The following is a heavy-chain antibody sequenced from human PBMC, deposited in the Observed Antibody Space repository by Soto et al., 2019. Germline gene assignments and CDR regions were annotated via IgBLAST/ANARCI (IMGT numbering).Heavy chain of an antibody. Sequence: GASVKVSCKASGYTFTGYYMHWVRQAPGQGLEWMGWINPNSGGTNYAQKFQGRVTMTRDTSFTTAYMELTRLTSDDTAVYYCARGGNVRYGMDVWGQGTTVTVSS. D-gene: IGHD1-1*01. CDR3: ARGGNVRYGMDV. CDR2: INPNSGGT. CDR1: GYTFTGYY. V-gene: IGHV1-2*02. J-gene: IGHJ6*02.